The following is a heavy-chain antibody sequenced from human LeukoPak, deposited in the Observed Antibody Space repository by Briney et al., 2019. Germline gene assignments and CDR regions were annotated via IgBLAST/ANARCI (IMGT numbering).Heavy chain of an antibody. CDR3: ARRWNYGRNYYIDV. CDR2: INDSGRT. Sequence: SETLSLTCAVYGGSFSNYYWSWIRQPPGKGLEWIGEINDSGRTNYNPSLMSRVTVSVGTSKNQFSLRLTSVTATDTAVYYCARRWNYGRNYYIDVWGKGATVSVSS. CDR1: GGSFSNYY. D-gene: IGHD1-7*01. J-gene: IGHJ6*03. V-gene: IGHV4-34*01.